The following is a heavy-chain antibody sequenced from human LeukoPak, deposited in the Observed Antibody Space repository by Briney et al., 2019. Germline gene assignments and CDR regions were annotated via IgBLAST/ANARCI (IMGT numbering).Heavy chain of an antibody. CDR3: ARDVLYSYYYDSSGFLDY. V-gene: IGHV3-21*01. CDR1: GFTFSTYS. D-gene: IGHD3-22*01. Sequence: GGSLRLACAASGFTFSTYSMNWVRQAPGKGLEWVSSISSSSTYIYYADSVKGRFTISRDNAKNSLYLQMNSLRAEDTAVYYCARDVLYSYYYDSSGFLDYWGQGTLVTVSS. J-gene: IGHJ4*02. CDR2: ISSSSTYI.